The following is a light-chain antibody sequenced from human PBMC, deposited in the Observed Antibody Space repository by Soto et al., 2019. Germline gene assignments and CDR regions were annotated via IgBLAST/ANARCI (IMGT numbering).Light chain of an antibody. V-gene: IGKV4-1*01. CDR3: QQYYSTPRT. CDR1: QSVLYSTNNKNY. Sequence: DIVMTQSPDSLAVSLGERATINCKSSQSVLYSTNNKNYLAWYQQKPGQPPKLLIYWASTRESGVPDRFSGSGSGGDFALTISSLQAEDVAVYYCQQYYSTPRTFGQGPKLEIK. CDR2: WAS. J-gene: IGKJ2*01.